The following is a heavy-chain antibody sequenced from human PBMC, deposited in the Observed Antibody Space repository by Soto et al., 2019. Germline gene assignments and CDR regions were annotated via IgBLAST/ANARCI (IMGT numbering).Heavy chain of an antibody. CDR2: MNVNTGGT. J-gene: IGHJ3*01. Sequence: ASVKVSCKASGYTFTDSYLHWVRQAPGQRLEWMGWMNVNTGGTNSLQKFQDRVTMTRDTSISTAFIQLNGLTSDDTAVYFCARKCGDRCTEDTDALDLWGQGTMVTVSS. V-gene: IGHV1-2*02. CDR3: ARKCGDRCTEDTDALDL. D-gene: IGHD2-21*01. CDR1: GYTFTDSY.